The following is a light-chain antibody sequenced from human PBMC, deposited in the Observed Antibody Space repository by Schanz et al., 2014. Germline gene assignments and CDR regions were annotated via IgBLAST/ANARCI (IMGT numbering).Light chain of an antibody. CDR1: SSDVGGYNY. CDR2: EVN. V-gene: IGLV2-8*01. CDR3: SSYTSSSTRV. J-gene: IGLJ1*01. Sequence: QSALTQPPSASGSPGQSVTISCTGTSSDVGGYNYVSWYQQNPGRAPKVLIFEVNKRPSGVPNRFSGSRSGTTASLTVSGLQAEDEADYYCSSYTSSSTRVFGTGTKLTVL.